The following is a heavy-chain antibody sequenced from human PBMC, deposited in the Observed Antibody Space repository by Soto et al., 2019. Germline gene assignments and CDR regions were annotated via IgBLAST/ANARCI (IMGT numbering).Heavy chain of an antibody. Sequence: SETLSLTCTVSGDSISSGDYYWSWIRQPPGKGLEWIGYIYYSGRTYYNPSLKSRVTISIDTSKNQFSLKLSSVTAADTAVYYCDRVYYYNEYWGQGTLVTVSS. D-gene: IGHD3-10*01. J-gene: IGHJ4*02. CDR3: DRVYYYNEY. CDR1: GDSISSGDYY. CDR2: IYYSGRT. V-gene: IGHV4-30-4*01.